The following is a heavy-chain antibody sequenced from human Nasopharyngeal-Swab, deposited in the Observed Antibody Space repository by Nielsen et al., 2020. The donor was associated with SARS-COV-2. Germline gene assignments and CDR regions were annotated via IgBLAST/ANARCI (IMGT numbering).Heavy chain of an antibody. V-gene: IGHV3-30*03. D-gene: IGHD4-17*01. J-gene: IGHJ4*02. CDR3: ARDAPAHYGAFY. CDR1: GFTSSSFG. Sequence: GGSLRLSCAASGFTSSSFGMPWVPQAPGKGLEGVAFIAHDASNEYYGDSVKGRFSITRGSSKNTLYLQMDSLRGEDTAVYYCARDAPAHYGAFYWGRGTLVTVSA. CDR2: IAHDASNE.